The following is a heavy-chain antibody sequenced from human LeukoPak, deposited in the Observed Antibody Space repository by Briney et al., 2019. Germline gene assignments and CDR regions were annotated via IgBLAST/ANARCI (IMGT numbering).Heavy chain of an antibody. CDR2: ISYDGRNK. J-gene: IGHJ4*02. CDR3: EKGPLRGTAAAIDY. Sequence: GGSLRLSCAASGFTFNNYGMHWVRQAPGKGLEWVAVISYDGRNKHYPDSVKGRFTISRDISTDTLWLQMDSLRTEDTAAYYCEKGPLRGTAAAIDYWGQGTLVTVSS. V-gene: IGHV3-30*18. D-gene: IGHD2-2*01. CDR1: GFTFNNYG.